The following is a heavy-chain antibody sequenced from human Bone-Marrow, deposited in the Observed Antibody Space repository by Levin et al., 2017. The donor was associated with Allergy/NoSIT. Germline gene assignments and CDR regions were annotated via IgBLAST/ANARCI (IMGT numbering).Heavy chain of an antibody. D-gene: IGHD1-14*01. V-gene: IGHV3-23*01. CDR2: ISGIDTST. Sequence: GESLKISCAAAGFTFSNTGMSWVRQAPGKGLEWVSLISGIDTSTYYADSVKGRFTISRDNSKSMLYLQMNNLRAEDTAVYFCVKTGSAYDYWGQGILVTVSS. J-gene: IGHJ4*02. CDR1: GFTFSNTG. CDR3: VKTGSAYDY.